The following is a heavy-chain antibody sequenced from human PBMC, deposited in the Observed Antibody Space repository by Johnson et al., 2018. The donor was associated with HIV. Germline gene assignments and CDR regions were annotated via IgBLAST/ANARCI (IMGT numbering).Heavy chain of an antibody. D-gene: IGHD3-10*01. V-gene: IGHV3-66*01. Sequence: VQLVESGGGLVKPGGSLRLSCAASGFTVSSNYMGWVRQAPGKGLEWVSVIYRDGNTNYADSVKGRFTISRDNSKNTLYLQMNSLRAEDTAVYYCARDLGYYYGSGSYYRDAFDIWGQGTMVTVSS. CDR1: GFTVSSNY. CDR2: IYRDGNT. J-gene: IGHJ3*02. CDR3: ARDLGYYYGSGSYYRDAFDI.